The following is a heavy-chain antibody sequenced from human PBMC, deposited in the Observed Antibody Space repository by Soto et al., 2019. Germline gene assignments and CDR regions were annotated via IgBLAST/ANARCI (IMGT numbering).Heavy chain of an antibody. Sequence: EVQLVESGGGLIQPGGSLRLSCAASGFTVSSNYMSWVRQAPGKGLEWVSVIYSGGSTYYADSVKGRFPISRDKSKHKLYLQLNSLRAEDTAVYYCARDRVESGYPEYFQHWGQGTLVTVPS. D-gene: IGHD3-22*01. CDR3: ARDRVESGYPEYFQH. J-gene: IGHJ1*01. CDR1: GFTVSSNY. V-gene: IGHV3-53*01. CDR2: IYSGGST.